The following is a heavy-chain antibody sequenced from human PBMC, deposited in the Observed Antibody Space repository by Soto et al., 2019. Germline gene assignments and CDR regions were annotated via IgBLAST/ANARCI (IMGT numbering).Heavy chain of an antibody. CDR3: ARGKFSSGWYGDAFDI. J-gene: IGHJ3*02. Sequence: GGSLRLSCAASGFTFSSYAMSWVRQAPGKGLEWVSAISGSGGSTYYADSVKGRFTISRDNSKNTLYLQMNSLRAEDTAVYYCARGKFSSGWYGDAFDIWGQGTMVTVSS. V-gene: IGHV3-23*01. D-gene: IGHD6-19*01. CDR1: GFTFSSYA. CDR2: ISGSGGST.